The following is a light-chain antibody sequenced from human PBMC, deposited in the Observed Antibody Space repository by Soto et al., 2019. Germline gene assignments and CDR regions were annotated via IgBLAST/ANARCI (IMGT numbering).Light chain of an antibody. J-gene: IGLJ3*02. CDR3: GAWDRSLGVVV. Sequence: QSVLTQPPSVSAAPGQKVTMSCSGSSSSIGNNFVAWYQQLPGTAPKLLIYDDTKRPYGIPGRFSASKSGTSATLGITGLQTGDEADYYCGAWDRSLGVVVFGGGTKLTVL. V-gene: IGLV1-51*01. CDR1: SSSIGNNF. CDR2: DDT.